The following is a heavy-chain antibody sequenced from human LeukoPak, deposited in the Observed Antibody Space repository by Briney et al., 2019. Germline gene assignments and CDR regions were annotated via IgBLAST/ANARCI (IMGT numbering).Heavy chain of an antibody. V-gene: IGHV4-34*01. Sequence: SETLSLTCAIYGGSFSGYYWSWIRQPPGKGLEWIGENNDSGSSNYTPSLKSRVTISVDTSKNQFSLKLSSVTAADTAVYYCARASGSYLDWGQGTLVTVSS. D-gene: IGHD1-26*01. CDR3: ARASGSYLD. CDR1: GGSFSGYY. CDR2: NNDSGSS. J-gene: IGHJ4*02.